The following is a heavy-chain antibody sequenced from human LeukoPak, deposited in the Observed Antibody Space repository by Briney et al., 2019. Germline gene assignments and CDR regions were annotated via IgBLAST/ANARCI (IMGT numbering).Heavy chain of an antibody. D-gene: IGHD3-10*01. V-gene: IGHV3-66*01. Sequence: QTGGSLRLSCAASGFTVSSNYMSWVRQAPGKGLEWVSVIYSGGSTSYADSVKGRFTISRDSSKNTLFLQMNSLRAEDTAVYYCARDQGVRGETFGDYFDYWGQGTLVIVSS. CDR1: GFTVSSNY. CDR2: IYSGGST. J-gene: IGHJ4*02. CDR3: ARDQGVRGETFGDYFDY.